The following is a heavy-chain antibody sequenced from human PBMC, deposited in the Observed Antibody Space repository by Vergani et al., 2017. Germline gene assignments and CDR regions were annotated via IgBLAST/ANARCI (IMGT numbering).Heavy chain of an antibody. J-gene: IGHJ4*02. D-gene: IGHD3-22*01. CDR2: IHPADSDT. V-gene: IGHV5-51*01. CDR3: ARLYGRDSSGSKYFDY. Sequence: EVQLVQSGAEVKKPGESLKIPCQISGYSFTNYWIGWVRQMPGKGLEWMGIIHPADSDTRYSPSFQGQVTISGDKSISPAYLQRCSLRASDSAMYYCARLYGRDSSGSKYFDYWGQGTLVTVSS. CDR1: GYSFTNYW.